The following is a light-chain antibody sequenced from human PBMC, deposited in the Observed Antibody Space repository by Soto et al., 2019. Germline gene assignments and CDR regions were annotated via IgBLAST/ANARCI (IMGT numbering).Light chain of an antibody. V-gene: IGKV3-11*01. CDR3: HQHSNWPLT. Sequence: EIVLTQSPATLSLSPGERATLSCRASQNVSSYLAWYQQKPGQGPRLLIYNASNRATGIPARFNGSGSGTDFTLTISSLEPEDFAVYYCHQHSNWPLTFGGGTKVEIK. CDR1: QNVSSY. J-gene: IGKJ4*01. CDR2: NAS.